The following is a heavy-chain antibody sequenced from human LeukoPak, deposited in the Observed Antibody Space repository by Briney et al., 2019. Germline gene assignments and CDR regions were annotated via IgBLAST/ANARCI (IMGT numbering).Heavy chain of an antibody. CDR2: IYYSGST. J-gene: IGHJ4*02. V-gene: IGHV4-39*01. CDR3: ARHYEP. CDR1: GGSISGSSYY. D-gene: IGHD3-16*01. Sequence: SETLSLTCTVSGGSISGSSYYWGWIRQPPGTGLEWIGSIYYSGSTYYNPSLKSRVTISVDTSKNQFSLKLNSVTATDTALYYCARHYEPWGQGTLVTVSS.